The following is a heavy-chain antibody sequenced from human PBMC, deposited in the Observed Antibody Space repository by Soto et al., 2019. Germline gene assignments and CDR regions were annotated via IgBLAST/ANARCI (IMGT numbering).Heavy chain of an antibody. D-gene: IGHD6-13*01. J-gene: IGHJ4*02. CDR1: GFTFSSYA. CDR2: ISYDGSNK. CDR3: ARASDRYRSSWSIDY. Sequence: GGSVRPSCAASGFTFSSYAMHWVRQAPGKGLEWVAVISYDGSNKYYADYVKGRFTISRDNSKNTLYLQMNSQIAEDTAVYYCARASDRYRSSWSIDYSGQGXLVTVFS. V-gene: IGHV3-30-3*01.